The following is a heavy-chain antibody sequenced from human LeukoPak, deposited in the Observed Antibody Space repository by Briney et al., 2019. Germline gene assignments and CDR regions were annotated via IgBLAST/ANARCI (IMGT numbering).Heavy chain of an antibody. CDR3: ARGSSGWYQSDY. D-gene: IGHD6-19*01. CDR1: GGSISSYY. V-gene: IGHV4-59*01. Sequence: SETLSLTCTVSGGSISSYYWSWIRQPPGKGLEWIGYIYYSGSTNYNPSLKSRVTILVDTSKNQFSLKLSSVTAADTAVYYCARGSSGWYQSDYWGQGTLVTVSS. CDR2: IYYSGST. J-gene: IGHJ4*02.